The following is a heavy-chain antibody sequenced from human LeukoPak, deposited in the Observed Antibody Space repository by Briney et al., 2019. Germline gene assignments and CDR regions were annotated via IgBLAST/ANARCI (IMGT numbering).Heavy chain of an antibody. V-gene: IGHV3-23*01. D-gene: IGHD2-21*02. CDR3: AKGGDSYYSYYYMNV. J-gene: IGHJ6*03. Sequence: PGGSLRLSCAASGFTFSNFAMTWVRQAPGKGLEWISAISDRGSSTYYADSVKGRFTISRDNSKNTLCLQVNSLRAEDTAMYYCAKGGDSYYSYYYMNVWGKGTTVTVSS. CDR2: ISDRGSST. CDR1: GFTFSNFA.